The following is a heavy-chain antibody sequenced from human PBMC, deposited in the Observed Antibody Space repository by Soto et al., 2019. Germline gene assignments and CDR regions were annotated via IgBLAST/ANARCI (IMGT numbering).Heavy chain of an antibody. J-gene: IGHJ4*02. Sequence: QVQLQESGPGLVEPSGTLSLTCVVSGGSMSSSNWWSWVRQPPGKGLEWIGEIYYSGSTKFNPSLRSRVTXXIXTXXNQCSLYLSAVTAADTAVYYCAGGFDSGKFYAFESWGQGTQVTVSS. V-gene: IGHV4-4*02. D-gene: IGHD1-26*01. CDR1: GGSMSSSNW. CDR3: AGGFDSGKFYAFES. CDR2: IYYSGST.